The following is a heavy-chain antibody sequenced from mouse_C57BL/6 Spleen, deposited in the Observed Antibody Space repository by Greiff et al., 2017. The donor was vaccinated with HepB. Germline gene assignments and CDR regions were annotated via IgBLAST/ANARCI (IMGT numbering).Heavy chain of an antibody. CDR3: ARPVTSGVAGGYVDV. CDR1: GYTFTSYW. V-gene: IGHV1-61*01. D-gene: IGHD1-1*01. CDR2: IYPSDSET. J-gene: IGHJ1*03. Sequence: QVQLQQPGAELVRPGSSVKLSCKASGYTFTSYWMDWVKQRPGQGLEWIGNIYPSDSETHYNQKFKDKATLTVDKSSSTAYMQLSSLTSEDSAVYCSARPVTSGVAGGYVDVWGTGTTVSVAS.